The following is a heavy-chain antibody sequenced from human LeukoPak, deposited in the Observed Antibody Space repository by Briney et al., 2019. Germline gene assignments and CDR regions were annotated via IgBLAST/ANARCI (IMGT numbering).Heavy chain of an antibody. V-gene: IGHV4-30-2*05. J-gene: IGHJ4*02. Sequence: SQTLSLTCAVSGGSISSGGYSWSWIRQPPGKGLEWIGYIYHSGSTYYTPSLKSRITISVDTSKNQFSLKLSSVTAADTAVYYCARSQVKSTAIAFDYWGQGTLVTVSS. CDR2: IYHSGST. D-gene: IGHD2-21*02. CDR3: ARSQVKSTAIAFDY. CDR1: GGSISSGGYS.